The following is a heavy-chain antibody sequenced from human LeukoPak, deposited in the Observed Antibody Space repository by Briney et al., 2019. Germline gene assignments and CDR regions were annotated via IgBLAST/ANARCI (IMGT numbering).Heavy chain of an antibody. Sequence: SGRSLRLSCAASGFTFDDYAMHWVRQAPGKGLEWVSGISWNSGTIGYADSVKGRFTISRDNAKNSLYLQMNSLRAEDTAVYYCAREGSYYAFDIWGQGTMVTVSS. CDR3: AREGSYYAFDI. J-gene: IGHJ3*02. D-gene: IGHD1-26*01. V-gene: IGHV3-9*01. CDR1: GFTFDDYA. CDR2: ISWNSGTI.